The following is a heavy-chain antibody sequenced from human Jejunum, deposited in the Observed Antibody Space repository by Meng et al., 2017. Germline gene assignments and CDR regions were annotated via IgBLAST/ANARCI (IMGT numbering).Heavy chain of an antibody. V-gene: IGHV4-4*02. CDR3: ARGATGTRPFDY. CDR1: GGSIATDW. Sequence: QVHLEGPGPGLVKPSGTLSITCPVSGGSIATDWWNWVRQPPGKGLEWIGEIWHSGASNYNPSLRSRVTISVDKSKNQLSLELASLTAADTAVYYCARGATGTRPFDYWGQGTLVTVSS. D-gene: IGHD5-12*01. J-gene: IGHJ4*02. CDR2: IWHSGAS.